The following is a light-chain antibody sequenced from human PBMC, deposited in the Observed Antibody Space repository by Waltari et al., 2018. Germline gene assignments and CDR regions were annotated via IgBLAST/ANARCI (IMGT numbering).Light chain of an antibody. CDR1: QSLLHSNGYNY. J-gene: IGKJ4*02. Sequence: DIVMTQSPLSLPVTPGEPASISCRSSQSLLHSNGYNYFDWYLQKPGQSQQLLIYLVSNRASGVPDRFSGSGSGTDFTLKISRVEAEDVGVYYCMQALQTPAFGGGTKVEIK. CDR2: LVS. CDR3: MQALQTPA. V-gene: IGKV2-28*01.